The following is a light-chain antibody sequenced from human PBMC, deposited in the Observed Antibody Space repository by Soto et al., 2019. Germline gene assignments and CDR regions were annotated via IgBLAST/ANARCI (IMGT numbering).Light chain of an antibody. Sequence: SYELTQSPSVSVAPGQTARITCGGNNIGSKSVHWYQQKPGQAPVLVVYDDSARPSGIPERFSGSNSGNTATLTISRVEAGDEADYYCQVWDSGSTQYVFGAGTKLTVL. CDR1: NIGSKS. CDR2: DDS. J-gene: IGLJ1*01. V-gene: IGLV3-21*02. CDR3: QVWDSGSTQYV.